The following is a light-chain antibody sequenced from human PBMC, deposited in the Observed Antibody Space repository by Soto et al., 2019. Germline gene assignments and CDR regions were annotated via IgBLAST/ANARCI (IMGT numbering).Light chain of an antibody. V-gene: IGKV3-20*01. J-gene: IGKJ4*01. Sequence: EIVVTQSPGTLSLSPGERSNLSCRASQRVSSGYLAWYQQKHGQATRLLIYGASSRATGIPERFRGSGSETDFTLTISRLEPEDFALYYCQKYVSSPPTFGGGTKVEIK. CDR2: GAS. CDR3: QKYVSSPPT. CDR1: QRVSSGY.